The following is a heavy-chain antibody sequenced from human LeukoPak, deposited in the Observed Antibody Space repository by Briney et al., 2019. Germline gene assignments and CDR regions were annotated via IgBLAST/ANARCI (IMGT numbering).Heavy chain of an antibody. Sequence: GGSLRLSCAASGFTFSDYYMTWIRQAPGKGLEWISYMSSSGGTIYYADSVKGRFTVSRDNAKNSLYLQMNSLRTEDTAVYYCAKTVGASTFYYYMDVWGKGTTVTVTS. J-gene: IGHJ6*03. V-gene: IGHV3-11*04. D-gene: IGHD1-26*01. CDR3: AKTVGASTFYYYMDV. CDR2: MSSSGGTI. CDR1: GFTFSDYY.